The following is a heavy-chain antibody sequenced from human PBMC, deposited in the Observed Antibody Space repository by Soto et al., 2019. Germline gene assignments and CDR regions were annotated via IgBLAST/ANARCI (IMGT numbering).Heavy chain of an antibody. V-gene: IGHV3-21*01. CDR2: ISSSSSYI. CDR1: GFTFSSYS. J-gene: IGHJ3*02. Sequence: EVQLVESGGGLVKPGGSLRLSCAASGFTFSSYSMNWVRQAPGKGLEWVSSISSSSSYIYYADSVKGRFTISRDNAKNSLYLQMNSLRDEDTAVYYCARSYYDIWTGYPGDVAFDIWGQGTMVTVSS. CDR3: ARSYYDIWTGYPGDVAFDI. D-gene: IGHD3-9*01.